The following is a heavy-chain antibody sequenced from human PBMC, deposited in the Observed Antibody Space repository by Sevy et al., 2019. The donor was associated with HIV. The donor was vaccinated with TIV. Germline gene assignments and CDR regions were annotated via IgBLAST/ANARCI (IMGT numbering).Heavy chain of an antibody. J-gene: IGHJ6*02. Sequence: GESLKISCAASGFTFSSYSMNWVRQAPGKGLDWVSSISSSSSYIYYADSVKGRFTISRDNAKNSLYLQMNSLRAEDTAVYYCAREGRSLRYCSSTSCRHYGMDVWGQGTTVTVSS. CDR1: GFTFSSYS. V-gene: IGHV3-21*01. D-gene: IGHD2-2*01. CDR2: ISSSSSYI. CDR3: AREGRSLRYCSSTSCRHYGMDV.